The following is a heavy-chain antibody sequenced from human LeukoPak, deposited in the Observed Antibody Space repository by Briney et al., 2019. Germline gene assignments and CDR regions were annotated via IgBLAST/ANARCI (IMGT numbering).Heavy chain of an antibody. D-gene: IGHD3-22*01. J-gene: IGHJ4*02. CDR3: ALYYYDSSGHSYFDY. Sequence: ASVKVSCKASGYTFTSYYIFWVRQAPGQGLEWMGIINPRTGSTSYSQKFQGRVTITRNTSISTAYMELSSLRSEDTAVYYCALYYYDSSGHSYFDYWGQGTLVTVSS. CDR1: GYTFTSYY. CDR2: INPRTGST. V-gene: IGHV1-46*01.